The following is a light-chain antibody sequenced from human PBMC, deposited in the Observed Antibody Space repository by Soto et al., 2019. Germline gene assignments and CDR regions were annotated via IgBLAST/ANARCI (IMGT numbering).Light chain of an antibody. CDR1: QSISNN. CDR3: QQSYRTPLT. Sequence: DIQMTQSPSSLSASVGDRVTITCRASQSISNNLNWYQQKPGKAPRLLIYAASSLQSGVPSRFSGSGSGTYFTLVINSLQPEDFTTYYCQQSYRTPLTFGGGTKVEIK. J-gene: IGKJ4*01. V-gene: IGKV1-39*01. CDR2: AAS.